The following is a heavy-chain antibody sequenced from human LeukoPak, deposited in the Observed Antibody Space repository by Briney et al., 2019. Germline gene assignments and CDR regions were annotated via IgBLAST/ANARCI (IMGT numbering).Heavy chain of an antibody. CDR2: ISYDGSNK. Sequence: QLWGSLRLSCAASGFTFSSYAMHWVRQASGKGLEWVAVISYDGSNKYYADSVKGRFTISRDNSKNTLYLQMNSLRAEDTAVYYCARILEWLRSRGIDYWGQGTLVTVSS. V-gene: IGHV3-30*04. J-gene: IGHJ4*02. CDR1: GFTFSSYA. CDR3: ARILEWLRSRGIDY. D-gene: IGHD5-12*01.